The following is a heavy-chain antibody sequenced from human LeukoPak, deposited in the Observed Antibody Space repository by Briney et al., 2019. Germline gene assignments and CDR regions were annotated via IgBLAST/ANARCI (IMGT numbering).Heavy chain of an antibody. CDR2: INHSGST. V-gene: IGHV4-34*01. CDR3: ARVSVPKSYKWNSGAFDI. Sequence: PSENLSLNCAVYGVSFSGYYWGWIRQPPGKGLEGIGEINHSGSTNYNPSLKSRVTISVDTSKNQFSLKLSSVTAADTAVYYCARVSVPKSYKWNSGAFDIWGQGTMVTVSS. J-gene: IGHJ3*02. CDR1: GVSFSGYY. D-gene: IGHD1-7*01.